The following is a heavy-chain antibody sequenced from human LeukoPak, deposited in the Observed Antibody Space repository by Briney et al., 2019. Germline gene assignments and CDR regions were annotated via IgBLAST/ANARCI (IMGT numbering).Heavy chain of an antibody. CDR3: ARSRGTKRAFDI. Sequence: GGSLRLSCAASGFTFSSYDMHWVRQAAGKGLEWVSAIKGRFTISRENAKNSLYLQMNSLRAGDTAVYYCARSRGTKRAFDIWGQGTMVTVFS. V-gene: IGHV3-13*01. D-gene: IGHD3-16*01. CDR2: I. J-gene: IGHJ3*02. CDR1: GFTFSSYD.